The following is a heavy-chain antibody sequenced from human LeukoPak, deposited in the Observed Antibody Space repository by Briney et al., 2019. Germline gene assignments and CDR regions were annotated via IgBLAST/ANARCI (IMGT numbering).Heavy chain of an antibody. Sequence: GGSLRLSCAASGFTFSSYWMSWVRQAPGKGLEWVANIKKDGSEKYYVDSVKGRFTISRDDAKTSLYLQMNSLRAEDTAVYYCASGPMVRGVLSSSYYYMDVWGKGTTVTVSS. CDR2: IKKDGSEK. CDR1: GFTFSSYW. D-gene: IGHD3-10*01. CDR3: ASGPMVRGVLSSSYYYMDV. V-gene: IGHV3-7*01. J-gene: IGHJ6*03.